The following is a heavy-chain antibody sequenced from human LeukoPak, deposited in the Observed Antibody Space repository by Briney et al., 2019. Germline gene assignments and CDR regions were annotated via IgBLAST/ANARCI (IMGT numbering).Heavy chain of an antibody. Sequence: PGRSLRLSCAASGFTFSSYGMHWVRQAPGKGLEWVAVISYDGSNKHHADSVKGRFTISRDNSKNTLYLQMNSLRAEDTAVYYCAKALTTVTTVFDYWGQGTLVTVSS. CDR1: GFTFSSYG. CDR3: AKALTTVTTVFDY. CDR2: ISYDGSNK. J-gene: IGHJ4*02. V-gene: IGHV3-30*18. D-gene: IGHD4-17*01.